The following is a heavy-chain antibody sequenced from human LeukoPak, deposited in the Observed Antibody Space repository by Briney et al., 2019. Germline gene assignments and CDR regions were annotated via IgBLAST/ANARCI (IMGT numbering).Heavy chain of an antibody. D-gene: IGHD2-2*01. CDR1: GGTFSSYT. J-gene: IGHJ5*02. V-gene: IGHV1-69*04. CDR2: IIPILGIA. Sequence: GSSVKVSCKTSGGTFSSYTISWVRQAPGQGLEWMGRIIPILGIANYAQKFQGRVTITADKSTNTAYMELSSLRSEDTAVYYSARDPYCSSTSCYSWFDPWGQGTLVTVSS. CDR3: ARDPYCSSTSCYSWFDP.